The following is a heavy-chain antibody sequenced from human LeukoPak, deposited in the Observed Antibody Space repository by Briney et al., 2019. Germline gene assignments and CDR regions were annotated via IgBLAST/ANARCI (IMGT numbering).Heavy chain of an antibody. D-gene: IGHD5-12*01. CDR2: INQDGTEK. J-gene: IGHJ4*02. Sequence: GGSLRLSCAASGFTFSSYAMSWVRQAPGKGLEWVANINQDGTEKFYVDSVKGRFTISRDNAKNSLYLQMNSLRAEDTAVYYCARGGWFDYWGQGTLVTVSS. CDR1: GFTFSSYA. CDR3: ARGGWFDY. V-gene: IGHV3-7*01.